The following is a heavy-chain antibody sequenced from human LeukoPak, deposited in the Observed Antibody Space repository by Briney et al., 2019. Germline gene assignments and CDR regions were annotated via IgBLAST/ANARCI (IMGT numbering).Heavy chain of an antibody. Sequence: SETLSLTCAVYGGSFSGYYWSWIRQPPGKGLEWIGYIYHSGSTNYNPSLKSRVTISLDTSKKHFSLKLSSVTAADTAVYYCVRGHLVGGWFKYDAFDIWGQGTMVSVSS. CDR3: VRGHLVGGWFKYDAFDI. D-gene: IGHD6-19*01. V-gene: IGHV4-59*01. J-gene: IGHJ3*02. CDR2: IYHSGST. CDR1: GGSFSGYY.